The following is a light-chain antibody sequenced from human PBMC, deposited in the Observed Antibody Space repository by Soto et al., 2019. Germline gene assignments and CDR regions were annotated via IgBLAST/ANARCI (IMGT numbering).Light chain of an antibody. CDR2: AAS. V-gene: IGKV1-6*01. CDR1: QSISSY. J-gene: IGKJ1*01. CDR3: LQDYNYPRT. Sequence: IQMTQSPSSLSASVGDRVTITCRASQSISSYLNWYQQKPGKAPKLLISAASFLQSGVPSRFSGSGSGTDFTLTISSLQPEDFATYYCLQDYNYPRTFGQGTKVDIK.